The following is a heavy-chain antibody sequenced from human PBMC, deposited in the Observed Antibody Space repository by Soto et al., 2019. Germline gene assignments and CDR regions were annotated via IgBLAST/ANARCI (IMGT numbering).Heavy chain of an antibody. CDR3: AKGDNLGPKTGYAFDP. CDR1: GDSVSSNTAS. CDR2: TYFRSKWYN. Sequence: PSETLSLTCAISGDSVSSNTASWNRIRQSPSRGLEWLGRTYFRSKWYNDYAVSVKSRIIINPDTSNKQFSLQLNSVTPEDTAVYFCAKGDNLGPKTGYAFDPWGQGIMVTVSS. D-gene: IGHD5-12*01. J-gene: IGHJ5*02. V-gene: IGHV6-1*01.